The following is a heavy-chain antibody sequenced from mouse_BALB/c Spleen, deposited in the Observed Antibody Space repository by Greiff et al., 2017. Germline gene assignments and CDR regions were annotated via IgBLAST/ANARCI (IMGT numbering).Heavy chain of an antibody. Sequence: EVKLEESGPGLVKPPQSLSLTCTVTGYSITSDYAWNWIRQFPGNKLEWMGYISYSGSTSYNPSLKSRISITRDTSKNQFFLQLNFVTTEDTATYYCARRANWDGNAMDYWGQGTSVTVSS. D-gene: IGHD4-1*01. CDR1: GYSITSDYA. CDR3: ARRANWDGNAMDY. J-gene: IGHJ4*01. V-gene: IGHV3-2*02. CDR2: ISYSGST.